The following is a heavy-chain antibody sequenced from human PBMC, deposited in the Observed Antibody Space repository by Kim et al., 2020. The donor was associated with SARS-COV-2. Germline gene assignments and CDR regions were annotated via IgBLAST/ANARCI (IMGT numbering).Heavy chain of an antibody. CDR2: ISPNGGET. CDR1: GFSFRTFE. D-gene: IGHD1-26*01. J-gene: IGHJ4*02. V-gene: IGHV3-23*01. CDR3: AKGSLFDW. Sequence: GGSLRLSCAASGFSFRTFEMSWGRQAPGKGLEWVSTISPNGGETHYADSVRGRFTISRDNSQNTLYLQMNSLRVDDTAVYFCAKGSLFDWWGQGTLVTVSS.